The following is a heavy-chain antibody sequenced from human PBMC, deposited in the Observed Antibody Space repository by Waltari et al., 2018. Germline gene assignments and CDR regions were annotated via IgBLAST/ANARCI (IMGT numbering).Heavy chain of an antibody. Sequence: QLQLQESGPGLVKPSETLSLTCTVSGGSISSSSYYWGWIRQPPGKGLEWIGSIYYSGSTYYNPSLKSRVTISVDTSKNQFSLKLSSVTAADTAVYYCASDVSSWYEYYYYGMDVWGQGTTVTVSS. J-gene: IGHJ6*02. D-gene: IGHD6-13*01. CDR1: GGSISSSSYY. V-gene: IGHV4-39*07. CDR2: IYYSGST. CDR3: ASDVSSWYEYYYYGMDV.